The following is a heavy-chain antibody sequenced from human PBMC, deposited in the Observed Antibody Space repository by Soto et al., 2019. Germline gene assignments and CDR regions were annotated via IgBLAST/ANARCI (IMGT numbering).Heavy chain of an antibody. Sequence: GGSLRLSCAASGFTFSSYAMSWVRQAPGKGLEWVSAISGSGGSTYYADSVKGRFTISRDNSKNTLYLQMNSLRAEDTAVYYCASHSQAVTHFLLPYYFDYWGQGTLVTVSS. CDR1: GFTFSSYA. J-gene: IGHJ4*02. V-gene: IGHV3-23*01. D-gene: IGHD3-3*02. CDR2: ISGSGGST. CDR3: ASHSQAVTHFLLPYYFDY.